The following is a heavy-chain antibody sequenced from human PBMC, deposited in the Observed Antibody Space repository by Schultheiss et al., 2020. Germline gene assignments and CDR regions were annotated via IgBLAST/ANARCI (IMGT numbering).Heavy chain of an antibody. CDR2: IYTSGST. J-gene: IGHJ5*02. CDR1: GGSFSGYY. Sequence: SETLSLTCAVYGGSFSGYYWSWIRQPAGKGLEWIGRIYTSGSTNYNPSLKSRVTISVDTSKNQFSLKLSSVTAADTAVYYCARAGWFYSSSSNWFDPWGQGTLVTVSS. D-gene: IGHD6-6*01. V-gene: IGHV4-59*10. CDR3: ARAGWFYSSSSNWFDP.